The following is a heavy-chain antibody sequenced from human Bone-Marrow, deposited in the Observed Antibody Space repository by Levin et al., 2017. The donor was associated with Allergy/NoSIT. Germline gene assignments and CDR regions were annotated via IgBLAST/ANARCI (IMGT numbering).Heavy chain of an antibody. CDR2: IGWNGGTK. D-gene: IGHD2-15*01. V-gene: IGHV3-9*01. CDR1: GFNFDQYA. J-gene: IGHJ6*02. CDR3: VKGLSGDYYYYGMDV. Sequence: QAGGSLRLSCAASGFNFDQYALHWVRQIPGKGLEWISGIGWNGGTKGYAESVKGRFIISRDNRKNSLSLEMNSLTSDDTALYFCVKGLSGDYYYYGMDVWGQGTTVTVS.